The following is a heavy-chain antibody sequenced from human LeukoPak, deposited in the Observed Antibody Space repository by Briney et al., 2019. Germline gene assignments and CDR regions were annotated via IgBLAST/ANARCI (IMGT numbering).Heavy chain of an antibody. CDR3: AKLPVAGLYFDY. CDR1: GFTFSSYA. D-gene: IGHD6-19*01. V-gene: IGHV3-23*01. J-gene: IGHJ4*02. CDR2: ISGGGGST. Sequence: GGSLRLSCAASGFTFSSYAMSWVRRAPGKGLEWVSTISGGGGSTNYADSVKGRFTISRDNSKNTLYLQMNSLRVEDTAVYYCAKLPVAGLYFDYWGQGTLVTVSS.